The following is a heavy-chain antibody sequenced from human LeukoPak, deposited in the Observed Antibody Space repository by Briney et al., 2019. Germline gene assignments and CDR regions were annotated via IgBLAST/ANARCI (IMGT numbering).Heavy chain of an antibody. CDR2: IYDSGST. Sequence: SETLSLTCTVSGGSINSYYRSWIRQPPGKGLEWIGYIYDSGSTNYNPSLKSRVTISVDTSKNQFSLKLSSVTAADTAVYYCACLTTADAFDIWGQGTMVTVSS. D-gene: IGHD3-22*01. CDR1: GGSINSYY. J-gene: IGHJ3*02. CDR3: ACLTTADAFDI. V-gene: IGHV4-59*01.